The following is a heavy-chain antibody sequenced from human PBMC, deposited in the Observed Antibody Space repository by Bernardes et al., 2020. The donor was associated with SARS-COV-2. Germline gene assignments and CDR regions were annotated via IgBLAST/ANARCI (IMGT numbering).Heavy chain of an antibody. Sequence: SETLSLTCAVYGGSFSGYYWSWIRQPPGKGLEWIGEINHSGSTNYNPSLKSRVTISVDTSKNQFSLKLSSVTAADTAVYYCARGLGSGSYSDVYYFDYWGQGTLVTVSS. CDR1: GGSFSGYY. D-gene: IGHD1-26*01. J-gene: IGHJ4*02. CDR2: INHSGST. V-gene: IGHV4-34*01. CDR3: ARGLGSGSYSDVYYFDY.